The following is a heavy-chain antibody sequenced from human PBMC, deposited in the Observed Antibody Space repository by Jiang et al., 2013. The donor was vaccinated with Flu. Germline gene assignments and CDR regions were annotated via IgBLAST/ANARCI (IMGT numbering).Heavy chain of an antibody. D-gene: IGHD3-9*01. CDR1: GYTFTSYY. J-gene: IGHJ6*02. CDR2: INPSGGST. Sequence: KKPGASVKVSCKASGYTFTSYYMHWVRQAPGQGLEWMGIINPSGGSTSYAQKFQGRVTMTRDTSTSTVYMELSSLRSEDTAVYYCAREGILTGYYESYGMDVWGQGTTVTVSS. CDR3: AREGILTGYYESYGMDV. V-gene: IGHV1-46*01.